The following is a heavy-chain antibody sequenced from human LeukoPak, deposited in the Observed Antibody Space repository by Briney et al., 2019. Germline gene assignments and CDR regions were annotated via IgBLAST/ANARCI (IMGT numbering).Heavy chain of an antibody. D-gene: IGHD3-10*01. Sequence: ASVKVSCKVSGYTLTELSMHWVRQAPGKGLEWMGGFDPEDGETIYAQKFQGRVTMTEDTSTDTAYMELSSLRSEDTAVYYCARGPSRSGYYYYGMDVWGQGTTVTVSS. CDR1: GYTLTELS. CDR3: ARGPSRSGYYYYGMDV. CDR2: FDPEDGET. J-gene: IGHJ6*02. V-gene: IGHV1-24*01.